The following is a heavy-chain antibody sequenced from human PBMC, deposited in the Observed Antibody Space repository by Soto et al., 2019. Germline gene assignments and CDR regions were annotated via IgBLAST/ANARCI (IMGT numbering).Heavy chain of an antibody. D-gene: IGHD2-15*01. V-gene: IGHV4-59*01. CDR2: IYYSGRT. CDR3: ARGHLGITTTGTWYDFDY. Sequence: WTWIRQPPGKGLEYSGYIYYSGRTYYNPSLKSRVTISVDTSKNQFSLKLSSVTAADTAVYYCARGHLGITTTGTWYDFDYWGQGTLVTVSS. J-gene: IGHJ4*02.